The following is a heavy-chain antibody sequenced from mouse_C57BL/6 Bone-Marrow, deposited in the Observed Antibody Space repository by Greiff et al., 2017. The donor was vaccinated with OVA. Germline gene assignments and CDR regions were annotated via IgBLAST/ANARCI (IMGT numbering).Heavy chain of an antibody. CDR1: GYTFTDYY. CDR3: ARLDDYYAMDY. CDR2: LNPNNGGT. Sequence: EVQLQQSGPELVKPGASVKISCKASGYTFTDYYMNWVKQSHGKSLEWIGDLNPNNGGTSYNQKFKGKATLTVDKSSSTAYMELRSLTSEDSAVYYCARLDDYYAMDYWGQGTSVTVSS. J-gene: IGHJ4*01. V-gene: IGHV1-26*01.